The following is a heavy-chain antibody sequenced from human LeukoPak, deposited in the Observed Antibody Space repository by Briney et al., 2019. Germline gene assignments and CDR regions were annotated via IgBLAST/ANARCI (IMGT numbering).Heavy chain of an antibody. J-gene: IGHJ4*02. CDR2: ISSGGSTT. Sequence: GGSLRLSCAASGFTFSSYSMNWVRQAPGKGLEWVSYISSGGSTTYYAGSVKGRLTVSRDNAKNSLYLQMNSLRAEDTAVYYCARDHMGYDYWGQGTLVTVSS. V-gene: IGHV3-48*04. CDR3: ARDHMGYDY. D-gene: IGHD1-26*01. CDR1: GFTFSSYS.